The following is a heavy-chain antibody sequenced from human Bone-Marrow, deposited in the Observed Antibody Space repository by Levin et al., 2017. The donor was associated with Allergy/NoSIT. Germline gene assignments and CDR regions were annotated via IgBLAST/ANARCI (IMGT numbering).Heavy chain of an antibody. CDR1: GGSISSYY. D-gene: IGHD5-18*01. CDR3: ARDRGYSYAFYGMDG. V-gene: IGHV4-59*01. Sequence: PSETLSLTCTVSGGSISSYYWSWIRQPPGKGLEWIGYIYYSGSTNYNPSLKSRVTISVDTSKNQFSLKLSSVTAADTAVYYCARDRGYSYAFYGMDGWGQGTTVTVSS. J-gene: IGHJ6*02. CDR2: IYYSGST.